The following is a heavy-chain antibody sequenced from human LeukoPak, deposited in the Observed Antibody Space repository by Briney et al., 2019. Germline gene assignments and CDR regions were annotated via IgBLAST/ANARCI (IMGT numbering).Heavy chain of an antibody. Sequence: ASETLSLLCSVWGGLISSYYWSCTRQPPGKGLVYIGYIYYRGSNNYNPSLKRRVHISVDQSKNQFPLKVSSVTGGDPAVLLCGRRTGYYDGFDYWGQKSLGTVST. CDR1: GGLISSYY. CDR2: IYYRGSN. J-gene: IGHJ4*02. D-gene: IGHD3/OR15-3a*01. V-gene: IGHV4-59*01. CDR3: GRRTGYYDGFDY.